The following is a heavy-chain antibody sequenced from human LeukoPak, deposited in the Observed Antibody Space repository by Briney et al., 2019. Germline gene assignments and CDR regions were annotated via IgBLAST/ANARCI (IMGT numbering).Heavy chain of an antibody. V-gene: IGHV3-7*01. CDR3: ARWRGSTSERSDY. D-gene: IGHD2-2*01. CDR2: IKQDGSAK. CDR1: GFTFSDYW. Sequence: GGSLRLSCTVSGFTFSDYWMTWVRQAPGKGLEWVANIKQDGSAKYYVDSVKGRFTISRDNAKNSLYLQMDSLRVEDTATYYCARWRGSTSERSDYWGKGTLVTVSS. J-gene: IGHJ4*02.